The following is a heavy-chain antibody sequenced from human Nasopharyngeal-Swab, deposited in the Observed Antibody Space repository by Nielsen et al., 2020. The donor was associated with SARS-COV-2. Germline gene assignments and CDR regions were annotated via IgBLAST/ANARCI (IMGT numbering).Heavy chain of an antibody. D-gene: IGHD2-2*01. J-gene: IGHJ6*02. V-gene: IGHV3-21*01. CDR1: GFTFSSYS. CDR3: ARGLSGYCSSPLGCYYYGMDV. CDR2: ISSSSSYI. Sequence: GESLKISCAASGFTFSSYSMNWVRQAPGNGLEWVSSISSSSSYIYYADSVKGRFTISRDNAKNSLYLQMNSLRAEDTAVYYCARGLSGYCSSPLGCYYYGMDVWGQGTTVTVSS.